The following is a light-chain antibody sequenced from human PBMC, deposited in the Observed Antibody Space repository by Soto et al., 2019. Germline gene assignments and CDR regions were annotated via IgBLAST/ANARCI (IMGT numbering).Light chain of an antibody. CDR1: SGHSSYA. Sequence: QLVLTQSPSASASLGASVKLTCTLGSGHSSYAIACHQKQPGKGPRYLMDLNNDGSHTKGDGIPDRFSGSSSGADRYLIISSLQSEDEADYYCQTWGTGFQFFGGGTKLTVL. J-gene: IGLJ2*01. CDR3: QTWGTGFQF. V-gene: IGLV4-69*01. CDR2: LNNDGSH.